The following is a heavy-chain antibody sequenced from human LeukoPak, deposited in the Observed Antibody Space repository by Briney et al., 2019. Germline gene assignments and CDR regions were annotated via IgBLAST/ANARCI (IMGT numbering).Heavy chain of an antibody. Sequence: QPGRSLRLSCAASGFTFRSYDMHWVRQAPGKGLEWVAVVWYDESNKYYVDSVKGRFTISRDNAKNSLYLQMNSLRDEDTAVYYCARAFGLTDYWGQGTLVTVSS. CDR2: VWYDESNK. J-gene: IGHJ4*02. D-gene: IGHD3/OR15-3a*01. CDR1: GFTFRSYD. V-gene: IGHV3-33*01. CDR3: ARAFGLTDY.